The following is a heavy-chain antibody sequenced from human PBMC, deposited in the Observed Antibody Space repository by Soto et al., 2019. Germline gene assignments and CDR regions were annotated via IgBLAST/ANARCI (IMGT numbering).Heavy chain of an antibody. CDR3: ARVGPWVPYYYDSSPYTFENWFDP. V-gene: IGHV4-38-2*01. J-gene: IGHJ5*02. D-gene: IGHD3-22*01. CDR2: ISHGGST. CDR1: GYSISSGYY. Sequence: PSETLSLTRAVSGYSISSGYYWGWLRQPPGKGLEWIVSISHGGSTYYNPSLKSRVTLSIDMSNNHVSLRLNSVTAADTAVYYCARVGPWVPYYYDSSPYTFENWFDPWGQGTLVTVS.